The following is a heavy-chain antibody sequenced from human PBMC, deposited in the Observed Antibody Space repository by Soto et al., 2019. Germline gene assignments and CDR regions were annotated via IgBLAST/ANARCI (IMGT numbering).Heavy chain of an antibody. CDR3: ARDGRNWNYGFFFDY. V-gene: IGHV3-30-3*01. Sequence: QAQLVESGGGVVQPGRSLRLSCAASGFTFSSYAMHWVRQAPGKGLEWVAVISYDGSNKYYADSVKGRFTISRDNSKNTLYLQMNSLRAEDTAVYYCARDGRNWNYGFFFDYWGQGTLVTVSS. CDR2: ISYDGSNK. D-gene: IGHD1-7*01. J-gene: IGHJ4*02. CDR1: GFTFSSYA.